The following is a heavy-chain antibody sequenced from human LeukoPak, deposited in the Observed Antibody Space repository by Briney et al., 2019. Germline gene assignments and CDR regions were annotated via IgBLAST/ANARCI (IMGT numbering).Heavy chain of an antibody. Sequence: SETLSLTCAVYGGSFSGYYWSWIRQPPGKGLEWIGEINHSGSTNYNPSLKSRVTISVDTSKNQFSLKLSSVTAADTAVYYCARGAPVYYDFWSGLSRQANWFDPWGQGTLVTVSS. CDR1: GGSFSGYY. D-gene: IGHD3-3*01. V-gene: IGHV4-34*01. CDR2: INHSGST. J-gene: IGHJ5*02. CDR3: ARGAPVYYDFWSGLSRQANWFDP.